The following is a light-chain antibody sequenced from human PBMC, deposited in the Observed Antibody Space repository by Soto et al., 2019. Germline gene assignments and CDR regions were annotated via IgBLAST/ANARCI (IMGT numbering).Light chain of an antibody. CDR2: AVN. J-gene: IGLJ2*01. V-gene: IGLV2-11*01. CDR3: CSYAGSYVE. CDR1: TSDVGGHDY. Sequence: QSALTQPRSVSGSPGQSVTISCTGTTSDVGGHDYASWFQQHPGKAPKLMLYAVNKRPSGVPGRFSGSKSGNTASLTISGLQAEDEADYYCCSYAGSYVEFGGGTKVTVL.